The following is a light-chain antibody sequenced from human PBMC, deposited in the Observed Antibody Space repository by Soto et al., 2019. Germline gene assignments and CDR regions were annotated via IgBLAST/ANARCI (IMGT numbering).Light chain of an antibody. V-gene: IGKV3-20*01. CDR3: QQYGNSRWT. CDR1: QSVSSSY. CDR2: GTS. Sequence: EIVLTQSPDTLSLSPGERATLSCRASQSVSSSYLAWYQQTPGQAPRPLIYGTSNRATGIPDRFSGSGSGTDFTLTISRLEPEDFAVYYCQQYGNSRWTFGQGTKVDIK. J-gene: IGKJ1*01.